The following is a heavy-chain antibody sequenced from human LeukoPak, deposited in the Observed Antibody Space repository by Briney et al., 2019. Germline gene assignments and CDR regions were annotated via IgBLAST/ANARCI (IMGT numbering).Heavy chain of an antibody. D-gene: IGHD5-24*01. CDR2: IYYIGST. CDR1: GGSISIYY. Sequence: PSETLSLTCTVSGGSISIYYGSWIRQPPGKGLEWIGYIYYIGSTNYNPSLKSRVTIPVDTSKNQSSLKRSSVTAADTAVYYCARVEMATIDYWGQGTLVTVSS. CDR3: ARVEMATIDY. V-gene: IGHV4-59*12. J-gene: IGHJ4*02.